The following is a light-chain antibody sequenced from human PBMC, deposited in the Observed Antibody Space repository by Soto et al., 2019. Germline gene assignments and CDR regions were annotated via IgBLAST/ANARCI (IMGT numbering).Light chain of an antibody. J-gene: IGLJ7*01. Sequence: QSALTQPASVSGSPGQSITISCTGTSSDVGYDYVSWYQQYPGKVPKLLIYKVSNRPSGVSNRFSGSKSGNTASLTISGLQAEDEADYYCSAFTSSSTYVFGGGTQLTVL. CDR1: SSDVGYDY. CDR3: SAFTSSSTYV. CDR2: KVS. V-gene: IGLV2-14*01.